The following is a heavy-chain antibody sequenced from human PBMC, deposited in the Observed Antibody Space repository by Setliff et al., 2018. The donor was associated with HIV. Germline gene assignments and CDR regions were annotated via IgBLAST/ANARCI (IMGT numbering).Heavy chain of an antibody. V-gene: IGHV3-48*01. J-gene: IGHJ6*03. CDR2: ISSSSRTI. CDR1: VFTFSIHN. D-gene: IGHD1-26*01. CDR3: ARDGGMGVYYMDV. Sequence: PGGSLRLSCAASVFTFSIHNMNWVRQAPGKGLEWLPYISSSSRTIYYADSVKGRFTISRDNAKNSLYLQMNSLRAEDTAVYYCARDGGMGVYYMDVWGKGTTVTVSS.